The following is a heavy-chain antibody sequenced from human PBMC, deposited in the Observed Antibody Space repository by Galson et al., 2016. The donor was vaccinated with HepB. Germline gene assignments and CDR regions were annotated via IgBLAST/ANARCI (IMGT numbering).Heavy chain of an antibody. CDR1: DSSFSRYA. CDR2: ITFDGSNK. J-gene: IGHJ4*02. D-gene: IGHD1-7*01. CDR3: ASNTYSYDKTGTHYVNFFHY. Sequence: SLRLSCAASDSSFSRYAMHWVRQSPDKGLEWVAVITFDGSNKYYADSMKGRFYISRDNSKNTLYLEMNSLRTEDAAVYYCASNTYSYDKTGTHYVNFFHYWGQGTRVTASS. V-gene: IGHV3-30-3*01.